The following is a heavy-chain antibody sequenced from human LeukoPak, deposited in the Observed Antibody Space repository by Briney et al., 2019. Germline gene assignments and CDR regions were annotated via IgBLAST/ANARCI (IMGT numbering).Heavy chain of an antibody. CDR2: IRSSSSTM. V-gene: IGHV3-48*01. CDR3: AKDKRYSYGIFDY. D-gene: IGHD5-18*01. CDR1: GFTFSSYS. J-gene: IGHJ4*02. Sequence: PGGSLRLSCAASGFTFSSYSMNWVRQAPGKGLEWVSYIRSSSSTMYYADSVKGRFTISRDNSKNTLYLQMNSLRAEDTAVYYCAKDKRYSYGIFDYWGQGTLVTVSS.